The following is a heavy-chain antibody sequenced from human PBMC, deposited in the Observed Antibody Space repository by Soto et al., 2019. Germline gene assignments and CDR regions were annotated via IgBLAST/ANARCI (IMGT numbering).Heavy chain of an antibody. CDR1: GFTFSSYG. CDR2: IWYDGSNK. CDR3: ARSHYDSSGYDYFDY. D-gene: IGHD3-22*01. J-gene: IGHJ4*02. Sequence: GGSLRLSCAASGFTFSSYGMHWVRQAPGKGLEWVAVIWYDGSNKYYADSVKGRFTISRDNSKNTLYLQMNSLRAEDTAVYYCARSHYDSSGYDYFDYWGQGTLVTVSS. V-gene: IGHV3-33*01.